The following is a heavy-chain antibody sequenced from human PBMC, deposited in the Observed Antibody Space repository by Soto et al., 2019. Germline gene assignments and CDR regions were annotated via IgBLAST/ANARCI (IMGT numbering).Heavy chain of an antibody. CDR1: GGSVNSGSYY. D-gene: IGHD3-16*01. J-gene: IGHJ4*02. CDR2: VYYTGRT. CDR3: ARHYDYFEH. Sequence: SETLSLTCTVSGGSVNSGSYYWSWIRQPPGKGLEWIGYVYYTGRTSYNPSLKSRVTISADTSKNQFSLMVTSVTAADTAVYYCARHYDYFEHWGEGTLVTIST. V-gene: IGHV4-61*01.